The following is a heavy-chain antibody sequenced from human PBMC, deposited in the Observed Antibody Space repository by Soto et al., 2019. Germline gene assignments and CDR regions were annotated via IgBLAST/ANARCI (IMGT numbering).Heavy chain of an antibody. CDR3: ARGDGSGWLGY. V-gene: IGHV4-34*01. CDR2: INHSGST. J-gene: IGHJ4*02. D-gene: IGHD6-19*01. Sequence: QVQLQQWGAGLLKPSETLSLTCAVYGGSFSGYYWSWIRQPPGKGLEWIGEINHSGSTNYNPSLKSRVTISVDTSKNQFSLKLSSVTAADTAVYYCARGDGSGWLGYWGQGTLVTVSS. CDR1: GGSFSGYY.